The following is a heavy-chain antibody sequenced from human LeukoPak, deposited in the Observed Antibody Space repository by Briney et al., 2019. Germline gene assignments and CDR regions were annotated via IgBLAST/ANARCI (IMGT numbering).Heavy chain of an antibody. CDR3: ASRNYYDSSGYHYFDY. V-gene: IGHV4-34*01. D-gene: IGHD3-22*01. J-gene: IGHJ4*02. CDR1: GGSFSGYY. CDR2: INHSGST. Sequence: SETLYLTCAVYGGSFSGYYWSWIRQPPGKGLEWIGEINHSGSTNYNPSLKSRVTISVDTSKNQFSLKLSSVTAADTAVYYCASRNYYDSSGYHYFDYWGQGTLVTVSS.